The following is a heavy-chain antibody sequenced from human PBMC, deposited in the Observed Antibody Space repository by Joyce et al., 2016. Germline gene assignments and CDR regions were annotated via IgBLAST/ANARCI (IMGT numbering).Heavy chain of an antibody. Sequence: QLVESGGGVVKPGGSLRLSCEASGLTFSSSSRSWFRQAPGKGLEWVAAISGTSYYIFHAETVRGRFTVSRDNAKKTLYLQMNSLRAEDSAVFYCARGGISYYYAMDVWGQGTTVTVSS. V-gene: IGHV3-21*01. CDR2: ISGTSYYI. CDR1: GLTFSSSS. D-gene: IGHD3-16*01. J-gene: IGHJ6*02. CDR3: ARGGISYYYAMDV.